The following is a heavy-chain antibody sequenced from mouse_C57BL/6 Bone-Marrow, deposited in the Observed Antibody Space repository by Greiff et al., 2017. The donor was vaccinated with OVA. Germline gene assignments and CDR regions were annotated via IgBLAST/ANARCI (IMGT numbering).Heavy chain of an antibody. Sequence: EVQLVESGGGLVQPGGSLQLSCAASGFTFSDYYMYWVRQTPEKRLEWVAYISNGGGSTYYPDTVKGRFTISRDNAKNTLYLQMSRLKSEDTAMYYCASPNYYGSSEMAYWGQGTLVTVSA. J-gene: IGHJ3*01. CDR2: ISNGGGST. V-gene: IGHV5-12*01. D-gene: IGHD1-1*01. CDR3: ASPNYYGSSEMAY. CDR1: GFTFSDYY.